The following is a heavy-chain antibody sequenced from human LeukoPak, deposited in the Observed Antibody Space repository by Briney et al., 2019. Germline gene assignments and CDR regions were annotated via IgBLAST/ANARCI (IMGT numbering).Heavy chain of an antibody. CDR2: IKNKKDTGTT. CDR1: GFTFSNAT. J-gene: IGHJ4*02. Sequence: PGGSLRLSCAASGFTFSNATMTWVRQAPGKGMERVGRIKNKKDTGTTDYAAPVKGRFTISRDDSKSTLYLKMNSLNSEGTARYYCTTYVYIWGQGTLVTVSS. V-gene: IGHV3-15*01. D-gene: IGHD3-10*02. CDR3: TTYVYI.